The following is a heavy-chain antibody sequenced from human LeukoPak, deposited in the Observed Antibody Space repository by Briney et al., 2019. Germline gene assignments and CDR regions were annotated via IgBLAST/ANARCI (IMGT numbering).Heavy chain of an antibody. V-gene: IGHV4-38-2*01. D-gene: IGHD4-23*01. CDR2: IYHSGST. CDR3: ARRTTVVTKSFDY. J-gene: IGHJ4*02. CDR1: GYSISSGYY. Sequence: PSETLSLICAVPGYSISSGYYWGCIRHPPVKGLEWLGSIYHSGSTYYIPSLKSRVTISVDTSKNQFSLKLSSVTAADTAVYYCARRTTVVTKSFDYWGQGTLVTVSS.